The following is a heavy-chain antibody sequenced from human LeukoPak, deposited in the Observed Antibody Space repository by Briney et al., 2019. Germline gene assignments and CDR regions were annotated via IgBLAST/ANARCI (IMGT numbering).Heavy chain of an antibody. V-gene: IGHV4-4*07. CDR2: IYTSGST. CDR3: ARDLVGITSAWYSAFDI. Sequence: SETLSLTCTVSGGSISSYYWSWIRQPAGKGLEWIGRIYTSGSTNYNPSLKSRVTMSVDTSKNQFSLKLSSVTAADTAVYHCARDLVGITSAWYSAFDIWGQGTMVTVSS. J-gene: IGHJ3*02. CDR1: GGSISSYY. D-gene: IGHD6-19*01.